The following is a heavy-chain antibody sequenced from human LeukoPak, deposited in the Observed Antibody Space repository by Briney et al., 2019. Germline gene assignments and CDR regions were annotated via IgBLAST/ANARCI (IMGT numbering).Heavy chain of an antibody. J-gene: IGHJ4*02. Sequence: ESSETLSLTCTVSGGSISSYYWSWIRQPAGKGLEWIGRIYTSGSTNYNPSLKSRVTMSVDTSKDQFSLKLSSVTAADTAVYYCAREDSTVTTDWGQGTLVTVSS. D-gene: IGHD4-11*01. CDR2: IYTSGST. CDR3: AREDSTVTTD. CDR1: GGSISSYY. V-gene: IGHV4-4*07.